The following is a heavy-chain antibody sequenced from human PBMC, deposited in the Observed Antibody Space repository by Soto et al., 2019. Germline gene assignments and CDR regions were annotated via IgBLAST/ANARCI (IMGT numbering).Heavy chain of an antibody. CDR3: ARTARTPDS. V-gene: IGHV4-61*05. J-gene: IGHJ4*02. CDR1: GGSIKWSPYY. D-gene: IGHD1-1*01. CDR2: IYYTGDT. Sequence: PSETLSLTCTVSGGSIKWSPYYWGWIRQPPGQGLEFIGYIYYTGDTNSNPSLKSRVTISIDTSKNQFSLKLSSVTAADTAVYYCARTARTPDSWGQGTLVTVSS.